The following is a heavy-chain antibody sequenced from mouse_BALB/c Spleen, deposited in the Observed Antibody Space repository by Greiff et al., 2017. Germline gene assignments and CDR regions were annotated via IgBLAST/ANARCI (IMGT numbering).Heavy chain of an antibody. CDR1: GFSLTSYG. D-gene: IGHD4-1*01. J-gene: IGHJ3*01. V-gene: IGHV2-9*02. Sequence: QVQLQQSGPGLVAPSQSLSITCTVSGFSLTSYGVHWVRQPPGKGLEWLGVIWAGGSTNYNSALMSRLSISKDNSKSQVFLKMNSLQNDDTAMYYCARDLTGTCAYWGQGTLVTVSA. CDR2: IWAGGST. CDR3: ARDLTGTCAY.